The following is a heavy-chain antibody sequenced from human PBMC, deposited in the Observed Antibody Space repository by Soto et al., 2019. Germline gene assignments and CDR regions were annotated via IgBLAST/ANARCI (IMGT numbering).Heavy chain of an antibody. J-gene: IGHJ6*02. Sequence: SETLSLTCTVSGGSISSGGYSWTWIRQSPGKGLEWIGYTYQSGSAYYNPSLKSRVTISVDRYKTQFSLNLTSVTAADTAVYYCARDYYGMDVWGQGTTVTVSS. CDR1: GGSISSGGYS. CDR2: TYQSGSA. CDR3: ARDYYGMDV. V-gene: IGHV4-30-2*06.